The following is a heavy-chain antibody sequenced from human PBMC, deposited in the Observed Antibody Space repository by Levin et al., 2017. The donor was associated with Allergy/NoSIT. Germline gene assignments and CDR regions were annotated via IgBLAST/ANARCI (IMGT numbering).Heavy chain of an antibody. V-gene: IGHV1-69*01. CDR1: GGTFSSYA. D-gene: IGHD3/OR15-3a*01. Sequence: KISCKASGGTFSSYAISWVRQAPGQGLEWMGGIIPIFGTANYAQKFQGRVTITADESTSTAYMELSSLRSEDTAVYYCARDGLGGQLGNWFDPWGQGTLVTVSS. CDR2: IIPIFGTA. J-gene: IGHJ5*02. CDR3: ARDGLGGQLGNWFDP.